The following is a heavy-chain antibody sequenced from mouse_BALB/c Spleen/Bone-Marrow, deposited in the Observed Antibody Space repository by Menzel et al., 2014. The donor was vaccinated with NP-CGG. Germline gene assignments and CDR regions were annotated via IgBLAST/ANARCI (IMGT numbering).Heavy chain of an antibody. D-gene: IGHD2-4*01. J-gene: IGHJ4*01. Sequence: EVKLEESGPGLVKPSQSLSLTCTVTGYSITSDYAWNWIQQFPGNTLEWMGYISYSGSTSYNPSLKSRISITRDTSKNQFFLQLNSVTTEDTATYYCARSEGDYDSAMDYWGQGTSVTVSS. CDR1: GYSITSDYA. CDR2: ISYSGST. CDR3: ARSEGDYDSAMDY. V-gene: IGHV3-2*02.